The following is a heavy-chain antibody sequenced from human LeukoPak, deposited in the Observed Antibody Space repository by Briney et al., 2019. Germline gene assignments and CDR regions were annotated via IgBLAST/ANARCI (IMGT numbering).Heavy chain of an antibody. CDR1: GFSFSRFW. D-gene: IGHD3-22*01. CDR2: MKQDGSEK. J-gene: IGHJ3*02. CDR3: ARDWHHSDSRDFAFDI. V-gene: IGHV3-7*01. Sequence: GGSLRLSCVASGFSFSRFWMSWVRQAPGKGLEWVANMKQDGSEKYFVDSVKGRFTVSRDNAKNSLYLQMNSLRVEDTAVYYCARDWHHSDSRDFAFDIWGQGTMVTVSS.